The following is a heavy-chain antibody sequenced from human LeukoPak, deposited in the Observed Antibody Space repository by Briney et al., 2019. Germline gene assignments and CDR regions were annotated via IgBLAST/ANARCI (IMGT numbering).Heavy chain of an antibody. Sequence: GGSLRLSCAASGFIFSSYAMHWVRQAPGKGLEWVAVIIYAGSNKYYADSVKGPFTISRDNSKNTLYLQMNSLRAEETAVYYCARGGGQVPFFYWGQGTLGTVSS. J-gene: IGHJ4*02. CDR3: ARGGGQVPFFY. D-gene: IGHD2-15*01. CDR1: GFIFSSYA. V-gene: IGHV3-30*04. CDR2: IIYAGSNK.